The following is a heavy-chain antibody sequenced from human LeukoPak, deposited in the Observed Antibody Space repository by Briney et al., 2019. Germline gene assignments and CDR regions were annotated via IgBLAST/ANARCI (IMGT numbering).Heavy chain of an antibody. D-gene: IGHD3-22*01. Sequence: ASVKVSCKASGYTFTGYYMHWVRQAPGQGLEWMGRINPNSGGTNYAQKFQGRVTMTMDTSISTAYMELSRLRSDDTAVYYCARDLTSYYYDLLGYWGQGTLVTVSS. CDR1: GYTFTGYY. V-gene: IGHV1-2*06. CDR2: INPNSGGT. J-gene: IGHJ4*02. CDR3: ARDLTSYYYDLLGY.